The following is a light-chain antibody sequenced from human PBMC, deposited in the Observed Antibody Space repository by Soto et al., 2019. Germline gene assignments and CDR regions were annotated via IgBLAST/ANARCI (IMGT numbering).Light chain of an antibody. CDR2: DAS. J-gene: IGKJ5*01. CDR1: QSVSSY. CDR3: QQRSNWPPIT. Sequence: EIVLTQSPATLSLSPGERATLSCRASQSVSSYLAWYQQKTGQAPRLLIYDASNRATGIPARFSGSGSGTIFTLTISSLESEDFAVYYCQQRSNWPPITFGQGTRLEIK. V-gene: IGKV3-11*01.